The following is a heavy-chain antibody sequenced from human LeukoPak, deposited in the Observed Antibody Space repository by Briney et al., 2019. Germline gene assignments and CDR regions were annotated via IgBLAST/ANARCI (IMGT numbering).Heavy chain of an antibody. J-gene: IGHJ5*02. CDR1: GGSFSGYY. D-gene: IGHD3-10*01. CDR3: ARGRSYYYGSGSYS. V-gene: IGHV4-34*01. CDR2: INHSGST. Sequence: SETLSLTCAVYGGSFSGYYWSWIRQPPGKGLEWIGEINHSGSTNYNPSLKSRVTISVDPSKNQFSLKLSSVTAADTAVYYCARGRSYYYGSGSYSWGQGTLVTVSS.